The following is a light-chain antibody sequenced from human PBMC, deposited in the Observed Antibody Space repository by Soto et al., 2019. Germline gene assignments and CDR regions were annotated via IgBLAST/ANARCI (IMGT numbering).Light chain of an antibody. J-gene: IGKJ1*01. V-gene: IGKV3-15*01. CDR3: QQYNNWPPWT. CDR2: GAF. Sequence: EIVMTQSPATLSVSPGERATLSCRASQSVSSNLAWYQQKPGQAPRLLIYGAFTRATGIPARFSGSGSGTEFTLTISSLQSEDFAVYYCQQYNNWPPWTLGQGTKVEIK. CDR1: QSVSSN.